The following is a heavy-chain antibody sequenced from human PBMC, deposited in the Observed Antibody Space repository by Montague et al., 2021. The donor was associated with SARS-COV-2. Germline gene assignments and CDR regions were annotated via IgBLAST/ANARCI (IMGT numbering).Heavy chain of an antibody. CDR1: GGSISSSSYY. D-gene: IGHD3-22*01. CDR3: ARLPYFYDSTHAFDI. J-gene: IGHJ3*02. CDR2: IFYSGST. V-gene: IGHV4-39*01. Sequence: SETLSLTCTVPGGSISSSSYYWGWIRQPPGKGLAWIGNIFYSGSTYYNTSLKSRVTISVDTSKNQFSLRLSSVTAADTAVYYCARLPYFYDSTHAFDIWGQGTMVTVSS.